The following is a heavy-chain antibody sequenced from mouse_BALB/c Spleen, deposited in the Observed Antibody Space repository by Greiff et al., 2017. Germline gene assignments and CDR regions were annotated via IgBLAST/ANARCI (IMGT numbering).Heavy chain of an antibody. J-gene: IGHJ2*01. Sequence: EVNVVESGGGLVKPGGSLKLSCAASGFTFSSYAMSWVRQSPEKRLEWVAEISSGGSYTYYPDTVTGRFTISRDNAKNTLYLEMSSLRSEDTAMYYCARAYYGSRKYYFDYWGQGTTLTVSS. D-gene: IGHD1-1*01. CDR3: ARAYYGSRKYYFDY. V-gene: IGHV5-9-4*01. CDR1: GFTFSSYA. CDR2: ISSGGSYT.